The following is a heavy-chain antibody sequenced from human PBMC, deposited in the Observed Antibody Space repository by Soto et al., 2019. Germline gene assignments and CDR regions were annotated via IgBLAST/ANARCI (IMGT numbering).Heavy chain of an antibody. D-gene: IGHD3-10*01. V-gene: IGHV3-23*01. CDR3: AKARGSGSYLMGY. J-gene: IGHJ4*02. CDR1: GFNFSSYA. Sequence: GGPLRLSCAASGFNFSSYAMSWVRQAPGKGLEWVSAISGSGGSTYYADSVKGRFTISRDNSKNTLYLQMNSLRAEDTAVYYCAKARGSGSYLMGYWGQGTLVTVSS. CDR2: ISGSGGST.